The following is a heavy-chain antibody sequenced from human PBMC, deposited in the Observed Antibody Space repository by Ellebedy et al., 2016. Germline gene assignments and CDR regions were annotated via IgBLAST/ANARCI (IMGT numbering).Heavy chain of an antibody. V-gene: IGHV4-34*01. CDR2: INHSGST. D-gene: IGHD6-19*01. J-gene: IGHJ4*02. Sequence: SETLSLXXAVYGGSFSGYYWSWIRQPPGKGLEWIGEINHSGSTNYYPSLKSRVTISVDTSKNQFSLKLSSVTAADTAVYYCARGRGWYPFDYWGQGTLVTVSS. CDR3: ARGRGWYPFDY. CDR1: GGSFSGYY.